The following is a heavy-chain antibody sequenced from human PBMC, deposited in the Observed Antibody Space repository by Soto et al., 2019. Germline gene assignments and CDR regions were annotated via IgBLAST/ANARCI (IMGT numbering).Heavy chain of an antibody. CDR3: ARGRYCLTGRCFPNWFDS. D-gene: IGHD2-15*01. CDR2: IYKSATT. Sequence: SETLSLTCSVSGDSISTVDYFWAWIRQPPGQALEYIGYIYKSATTYYNPSFESRVATSLDTSKSQFSLNVTSVTAADTAVYFCARGRYCLTGRCFPNWFDSWGQGTLVTVSS. CDR1: GDSISTVDYF. J-gene: IGHJ5*01. V-gene: IGHV4-30-4*01.